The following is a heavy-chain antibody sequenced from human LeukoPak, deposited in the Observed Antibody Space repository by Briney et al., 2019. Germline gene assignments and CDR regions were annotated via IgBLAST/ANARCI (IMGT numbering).Heavy chain of an antibody. CDR1: GYTFTGYY. J-gene: IGHJ4*02. Sequence: SVKVSCKASGYTFTGYYIHWVRQAPGQGLEWMGGIIPIFGTANYAQKFQGRVTITADKSTSTAYMELSSLRSEDTAVYYCASGRYLERYFDYWGQGTLVTVSS. D-gene: IGHD3-9*01. V-gene: IGHV1-69*06. CDR3: ASGRYLERYFDY. CDR2: IIPIFGTA.